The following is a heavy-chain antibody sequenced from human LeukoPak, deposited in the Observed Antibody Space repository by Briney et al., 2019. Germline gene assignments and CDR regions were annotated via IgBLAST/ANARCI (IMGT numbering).Heavy chain of an antibody. V-gene: IGHV4-59*01. CDR3: ARASYSSSWYYFDY. CDR2: IYYSGST. D-gene: IGHD6-13*01. Sequence: SETLSLTCTVSGGSINSYYWSWIRQPPGKGLEWIGYIYYSGSTNYNPSLKSRVTISVDTSKNQFSLKLSSVTAADTAVYYCARASYSSSWYYFDYWGQGTLVTVSS. CDR1: GGSINSYY. J-gene: IGHJ4*02.